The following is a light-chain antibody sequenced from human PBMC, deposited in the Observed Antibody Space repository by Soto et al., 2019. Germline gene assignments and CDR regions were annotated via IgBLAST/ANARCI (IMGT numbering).Light chain of an antibody. CDR3: QQRSNWPPSIT. Sequence: EIVMTQSPATLSVSPGERATFSCWASQSVSSNLAWYQQKPGQAPRLLIYDASTRATGIPARFSGSGSGTDFTLTISSLEPEDFAVYYCQQRSNWPPSITFGQGTRLEIK. J-gene: IGKJ5*01. CDR1: QSVSSN. V-gene: IGKV3-11*01. CDR2: DAS.